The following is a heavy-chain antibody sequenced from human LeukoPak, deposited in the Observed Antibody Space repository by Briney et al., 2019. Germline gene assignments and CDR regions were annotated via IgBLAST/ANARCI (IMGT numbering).Heavy chain of an antibody. Sequence: GGSLRLSCAASGFTFDDYGLSWVRQAPGKGLEWVSGINWNGGSTGYADSVKGRFTISRDNSKNTLYLQMNSLRAEDTAVYYCARRAGAYSHPYDYWGQGTLVTVSS. CDR2: INWNGGST. V-gene: IGHV3-20*04. D-gene: IGHD4/OR15-4a*01. CDR1: GFTFDDYG. J-gene: IGHJ4*02. CDR3: ARRAGAYSHPYDY.